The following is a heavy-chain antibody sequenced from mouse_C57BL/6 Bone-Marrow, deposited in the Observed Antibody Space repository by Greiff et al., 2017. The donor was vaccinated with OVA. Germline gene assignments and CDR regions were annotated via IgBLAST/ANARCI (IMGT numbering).Heavy chain of an antibody. CDR2: INPNNGGT. V-gene: IGHV1-26*01. CDR1: GYTFTDYY. D-gene: IGHD1-1*01. J-gene: IGHJ4*01. CDR3: ARLDGSSYYYDMDY. Sequence: EVQLQQSGPELVKPGASVKISCKASGYTFTDYYMNWVKQSPGKSLEWIGDINPNNGGTSYNQKFKGKATLTVDKSSSTAYMQLRSLTSEDTADDYGARLDGSSYYYDMDYWGQGTSVTVSS.